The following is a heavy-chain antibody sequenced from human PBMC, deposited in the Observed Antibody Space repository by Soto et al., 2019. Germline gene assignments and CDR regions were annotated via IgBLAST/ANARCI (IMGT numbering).Heavy chain of an antibody. J-gene: IGHJ6*02. CDR3: ARRLYYDSSGFEGGGMDV. V-gene: IGHV4-39*01. D-gene: IGHD3-22*01. CDR2: FHNSGSL. CDR1: GGSIIDSNDH. Sequence: SETLSLTCTVSGGSIIDSNDHWGWIRQSPGQGLEWIGSFHNSGSLYYNPPFKSRATISVDTPKNQFSLKLSSVTAADTAVYYCARRLYYDSSGFEGGGMDVWGQGTTVTVSS.